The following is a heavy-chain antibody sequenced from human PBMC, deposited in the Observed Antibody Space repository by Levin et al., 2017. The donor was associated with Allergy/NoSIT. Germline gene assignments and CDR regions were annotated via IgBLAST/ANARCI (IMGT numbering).Heavy chain of an antibody. D-gene: IGHD4-17*01. J-gene: IGHJ3*02. V-gene: IGHV4-59*01. CDR3: AGHTLGDYGDEGDAFDI. Sequence: SETLSLTCTVSGGSISSYYWSWIRQPPGKGLEWIGYIYYSGSTNYNPSLKSRVTISVDTSKNQFSLKLSSVTAADTAVYYCAGHTLGDYGDEGDAFDIWGQGTMVTVSS. CDR1: GGSISSYY. CDR2: IYYSGST.